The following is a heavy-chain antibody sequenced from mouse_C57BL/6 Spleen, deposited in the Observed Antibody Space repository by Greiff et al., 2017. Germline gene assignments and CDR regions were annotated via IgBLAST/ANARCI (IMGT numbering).Heavy chain of an antibody. J-gene: IGHJ3*01. CDR3: ARGSRSYYGYDQNWFAY. CDR1: GYSITSGYY. D-gene: IGHD2-2*01. Sequence: EVKLMESGPGLVKPSQSLSLTCSVTGYSITSGYYWNWIRQFPGNKLEWMGYISYDGSNNYNPSLKNRISITRDTSKNQFFLKLNSVTTEDTATYYCARGSRSYYGYDQNWFAYWGQGSLVTVSA. CDR2: ISYDGSN. V-gene: IGHV3-6*01.